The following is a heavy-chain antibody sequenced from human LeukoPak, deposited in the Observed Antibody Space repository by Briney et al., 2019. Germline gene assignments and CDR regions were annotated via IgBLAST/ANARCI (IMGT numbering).Heavy chain of an antibody. CDR2: ISGSGGST. V-gene: IGHV3-23*01. Sequence: GGSLRLSCAASGFTFSSYAMSWVRQAPGKGLEWVSAISGSGGSTHYADSVKGRFTISRDNSKNTLYLQMNSLRAEDTAVYYCARPGGRYCSSTSCQEYFQHWGQGTLVTVSS. CDR3: ARPGGRYCSSTSCQEYFQH. D-gene: IGHD2-2*01. CDR1: GFTFSSYA. J-gene: IGHJ1*01.